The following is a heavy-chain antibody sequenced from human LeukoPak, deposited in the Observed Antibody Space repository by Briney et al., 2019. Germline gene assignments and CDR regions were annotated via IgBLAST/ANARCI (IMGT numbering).Heavy chain of an antibody. CDR2: ISGNSAHI. CDR3: ARVTTVVTPNWDYTYYMDV. J-gene: IGHJ6*03. V-gene: IGHV3-21*04. Sequence: GGSLRLSCAASGFTFSSYSMNWVRQAPGKGLQWVSSISGNSAHILYADSVKGRFTISRDNAKNSLYLQMNSLKTEDTAVYYCARVTTVVTPNWDYTYYMDVWGKGTTVTVSS. CDR1: GFTFSSYS. D-gene: IGHD4-23*01.